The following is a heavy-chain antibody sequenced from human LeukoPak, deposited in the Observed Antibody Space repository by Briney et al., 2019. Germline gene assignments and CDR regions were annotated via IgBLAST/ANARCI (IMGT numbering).Heavy chain of an antibody. CDR3: ARGPSYCSGGSCYYL. J-gene: IGHJ4*02. Sequence: SETLSLTCTVSGGSISSYYWSWIRQPPGKGLEWIGYIYYSGSTNYNPSLKSRVTISVDTSKSQFSLKLSSVTAADTAVYYCARGPSYCSGGSCYYLWGQGTLVTVSS. D-gene: IGHD2-15*01. V-gene: IGHV4-59*01. CDR2: IYYSGST. CDR1: GGSISSYY.